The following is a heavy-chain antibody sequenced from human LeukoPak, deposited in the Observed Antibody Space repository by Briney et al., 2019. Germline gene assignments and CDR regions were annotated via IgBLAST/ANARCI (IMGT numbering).Heavy chain of an antibody. CDR3: ARPFYYYDSSGMGYYFDY. D-gene: IGHD3-22*01. CDR1: GFTFSSYE. J-gene: IGHJ4*02. CDR2: ISSSGSTI. V-gene: IGHV3-48*03. Sequence: GGSLRLSCAASGFTFSSYEMNWVRQAPGKGLEWVSYISSSGSTIYYADSVKGRFTISRDNAKSSLYLQMNSLRAEDTAVYYCARPFYYYDSSGMGYYFDYWGQGTLVTVSS.